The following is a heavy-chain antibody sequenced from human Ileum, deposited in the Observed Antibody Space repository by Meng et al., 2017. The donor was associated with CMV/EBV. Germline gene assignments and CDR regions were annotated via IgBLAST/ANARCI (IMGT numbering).Heavy chain of an antibody. V-gene: IGHV3-74*01. D-gene: IGHD3-16*01. J-gene: IGHJ4*02. CDR1: GFTLSSYW. Sequence: GGSLRFSCTTSGFTLSSYWMHWVRKVPGKGLEWVERIYKLDGSYTSYADSVKGRFTISRDSAKNTLYLEMSSLSAGDTAVYYCARDGDNYDFAYWGQGTLVTVSS. CDR2: IYKLDGSYT. CDR3: ARDGDNYDFAY.